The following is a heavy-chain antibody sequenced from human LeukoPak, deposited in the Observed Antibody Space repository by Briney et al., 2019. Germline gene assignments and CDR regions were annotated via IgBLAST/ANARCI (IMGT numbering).Heavy chain of an antibody. D-gene: IGHD1-14*01. Sequence: SQTLSLTCAISGDTVSNKRSAWNWTRQSPSRGLEWLGRTYYRSKWYNDYAVSVKSRITINPDTSKNQFSLQLNSVSPEDTAVYYCARVNRWTEEPDTGFDYWGQGILVTVSS. CDR3: ARVNRWTEEPDTGFDY. CDR1: GDTVSNKRSA. V-gene: IGHV6-1*01. CDR2: TYYRSKWYN. J-gene: IGHJ4*02.